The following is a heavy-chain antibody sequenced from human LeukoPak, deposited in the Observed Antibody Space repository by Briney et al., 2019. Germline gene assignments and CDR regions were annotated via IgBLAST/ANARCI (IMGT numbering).Heavy chain of an antibody. V-gene: IGHV1-69*05. J-gene: IGHJ4*02. CDR1: GGTFSSYA. CDR3: ASYSGYDSVYFDY. Sequence: ASVKVSCKATGGTFSSYAISWVRQAPGQGLEWMGGTIPIFGTANYAQKFQGRVTITTDESTSTAYMELRSVRSEDTAVYYCASYSGYDSVYFDYWGQGTLVTVSS. CDR2: TIPIFGTA. D-gene: IGHD5-12*01.